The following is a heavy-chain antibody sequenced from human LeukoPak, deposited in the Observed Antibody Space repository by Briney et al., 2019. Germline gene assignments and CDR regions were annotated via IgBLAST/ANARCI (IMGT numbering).Heavy chain of an antibody. D-gene: IGHD5-12*01. CDR2: INPNSGGT. Sequence: ASVKVSCKASGYTFTGYYMNWVRQAPGQGLEWMGWINPNSGGTNYAQKFQGRVTMTRDTSISTAYMELSRLRSDDTAVYYCARTSGGGYDIDYWGQGTLVTVSS. CDR3: ARTSGGGYDIDY. CDR1: GYTFTGYY. V-gene: IGHV1-2*02. J-gene: IGHJ4*02.